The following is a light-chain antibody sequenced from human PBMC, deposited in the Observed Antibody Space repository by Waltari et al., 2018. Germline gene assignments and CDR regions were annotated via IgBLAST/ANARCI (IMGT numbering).Light chain of an antibody. Sequence: DIQMTQSPSSLSVSVGDRVTITCRASQGISSYLNWYQEKPGKAPKLLIYAASSLQSGVPSRFSGSGSGTDFTLTISSLQPEDFATYDCQQSYSTPNTFGQGTKLEIK. CDR2: AAS. V-gene: IGKV1-39*01. CDR1: QGISSY. CDR3: QQSYSTPNT. J-gene: IGKJ2*01.